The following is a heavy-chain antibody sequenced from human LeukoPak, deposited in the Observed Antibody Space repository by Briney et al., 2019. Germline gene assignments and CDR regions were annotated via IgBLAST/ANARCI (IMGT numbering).Heavy chain of an antibody. CDR3: ARVVLLHTYYFDY. CDR1: GFTFSSYA. V-gene: IGHV3-66*01. Sequence: GGSLRLSCAASGFTFSSYAMSWVRQAPGKGLEWVSVIYSGGSTYYADSVKGRFTISRDNSKNTLYLQMNSLRAEDTAVYYCARVVLLHTYYFDYWGQGTLVTVSS. CDR2: IYSGGST. D-gene: IGHD3-10*01. J-gene: IGHJ4*02.